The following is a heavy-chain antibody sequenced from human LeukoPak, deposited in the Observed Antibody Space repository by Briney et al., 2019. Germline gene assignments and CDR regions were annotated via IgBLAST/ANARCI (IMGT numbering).Heavy chain of an antibody. CDR1: GYTFTFYY. V-gene: IGHV1-46*01. Sequence: GASVKVSCKASGYTFTFYYLHWVRQAPGQGLEWMGIINPSGGSTSYAQKFQGRVTMTRDMSTSTVYMELSSLRSDDTAVYYCARALYHTFDYWGQGTLVTVSS. CDR3: ARALYHTFDY. CDR2: INPSGGST. D-gene: IGHD2-2*01. J-gene: IGHJ4*02.